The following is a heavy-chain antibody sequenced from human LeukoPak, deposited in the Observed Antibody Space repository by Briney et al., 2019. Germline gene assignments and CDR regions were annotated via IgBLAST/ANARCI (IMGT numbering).Heavy chain of an antibody. D-gene: IGHD6-13*01. CDR1: GGSISSGGYS. CDR2: IYHSGST. CDR3: ARENSNVEQQLVPENWFDP. J-gene: IGHJ5*02. Sequence: SETLSLTCAVSGGSISSGGYSWSWIRQPPGKGLEWIGYIYHSGSTYYNPSLKSRVTISVDRSKNQFSLKLSSVTAADTAVYYCARENSNVEQQLVPENWFDPWGQGTLVTVSS. V-gene: IGHV4-30-2*01.